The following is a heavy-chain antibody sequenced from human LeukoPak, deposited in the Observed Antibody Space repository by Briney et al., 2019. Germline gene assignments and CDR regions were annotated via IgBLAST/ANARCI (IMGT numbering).Heavy chain of an antibody. D-gene: IGHD1-26*01. CDR3: ARVVGATTATNFDY. Sequence: SETLSLTCTVSGGSTSSGDYYWSWIRQPPGKGLEWIGYIYYSGSTYYNPSLKSRVTISVDTSKNQFSLKLSSVAAADTAVYYCARVVGATTATNFDYWGQGTLVTVSS. V-gene: IGHV4-30-4*01. CDR1: GGSTSSGDYY. J-gene: IGHJ4*02. CDR2: IYYSGST.